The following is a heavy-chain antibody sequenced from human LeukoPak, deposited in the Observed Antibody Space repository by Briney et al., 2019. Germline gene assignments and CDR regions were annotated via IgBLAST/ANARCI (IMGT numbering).Heavy chain of an antibody. V-gene: IGHV3-23*01. J-gene: IGHJ4*02. D-gene: IGHD1-26*01. CDR2: IGGSGGGT. Sequence: GGSLRLSCAASRFSFSNYAMSWVRQAPGKGLEWVSAIGGSGGGTYYADSVKGRFTISRDNSKNTLYLQMNSLRAEDTAVYYCARGFPHGGSFLHWGQGTQVTVSS. CDR3: ARGFPHGGSFLH. CDR1: RFSFSNYA.